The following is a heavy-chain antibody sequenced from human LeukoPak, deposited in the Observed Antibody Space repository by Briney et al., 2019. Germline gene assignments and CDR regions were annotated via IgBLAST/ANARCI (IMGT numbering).Heavy chain of an antibody. CDR3: AELGITMIGGV. CDR1: GFTFSIYE. D-gene: IGHD3-10*02. V-gene: IGHV3-48*03. CDR2: ISSTGSTI. J-gene: IGHJ6*04. Sequence: PGGPLRLSCAPSGFTFSIYEMNWVPQAPGRGREGVSYISSTGSTIYYADSVKGRFTISRDNAKNSLYLQMNSLRAEDTAVYYCAELGITMIGGVWGKGTTVTISS.